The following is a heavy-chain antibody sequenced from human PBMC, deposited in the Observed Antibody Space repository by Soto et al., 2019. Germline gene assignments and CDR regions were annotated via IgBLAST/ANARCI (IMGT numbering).Heavy chain of an antibody. D-gene: IGHD4-17*01. CDR2: IYYSGST. Sequence: PSETLSLTCTVSGGSISSGGYYWSWIRQHPGKGLEWIGYIYYSGSTYYNPSLKSRVTISVDTSKNQFSLKLSSLRSEDTAVYYCARDPDYGGNCWGQGTLVTVSS. J-gene: IGHJ4*02. V-gene: IGHV4-31*03. CDR1: GGSISSGGYY. CDR3: ARDPDYGGNC.